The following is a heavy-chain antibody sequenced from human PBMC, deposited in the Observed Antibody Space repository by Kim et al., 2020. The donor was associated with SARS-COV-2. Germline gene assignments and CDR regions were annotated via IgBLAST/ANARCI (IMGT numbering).Heavy chain of an antibody. CDR2: IYTSGST. D-gene: IGHD6-6*01. J-gene: IGHJ6*02. Sequence: SETLSLTCTVSGGSISSGSYYWSWIRQPAGKGLEWIGRIYTSGSTNYNPSLKSRVTISVDTSKNQFSLKLSSVTAADTAVYYCARDRGHSSSSREKYYYYGMDVWGQGTTVTVSS. CDR3: ARDRGHSSSSREKYYYYGMDV. CDR1: GGSISSGSYY. V-gene: IGHV4-61*02.